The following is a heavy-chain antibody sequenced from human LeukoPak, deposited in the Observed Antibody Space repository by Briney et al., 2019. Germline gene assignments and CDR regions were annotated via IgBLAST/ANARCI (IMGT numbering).Heavy chain of an antibody. D-gene: IGHD2-2*01. J-gene: IGHJ6*03. Sequence: GSLRLSCAASGFTFSSYAMHWVRQAPGKGLEWVAVISYDGSNKYYADSVKGRFTISRDNSKNTLYLQMNSLRAEDTAVYYCARDPGYCSSTSCSYYYYYYMDVWGKGTTVTVSS. CDR1: GFTFSSYA. CDR3: ARDPGYCSSTSCSYYYYYYMDV. CDR2: ISYDGSNK. V-gene: IGHV3-30-3*01.